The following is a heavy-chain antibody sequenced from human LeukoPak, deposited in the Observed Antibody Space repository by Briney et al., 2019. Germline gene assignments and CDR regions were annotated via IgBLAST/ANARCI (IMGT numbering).Heavy chain of an antibody. D-gene: IGHD1-26*01. V-gene: IGHV1-24*01. CDR1: GYTLTELS. J-gene: IGHJ4*02. Sequence: ASVKVSCKVSGYTLTELSMHWVRQAPGKGLEWMGGFDPEDGETIYAQKFQGRVTMTEDTSTDTAYMELSSLRSEDTAVYYCATGAESANGSYSVFDYWGQGTLVTVSS. CDR3: ATGAESANGSYSVFDY. CDR2: FDPEDGET.